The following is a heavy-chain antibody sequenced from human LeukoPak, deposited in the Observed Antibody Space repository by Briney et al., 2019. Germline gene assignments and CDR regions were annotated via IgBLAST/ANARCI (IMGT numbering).Heavy chain of an antibody. Sequence: GGSLRLSCAASGFTFSSYSVNWVRQAPGKGLEWVSSISSSSSYIYYADSVKGRFTISRDNAKNSLYLQMNSLRAEDTAVYYCATDQMGGSSSFDYWGQGTLVTVSS. CDR1: GFTFSSYS. J-gene: IGHJ4*02. D-gene: IGHD6-13*01. V-gene: IGHV3-21*01. CDR2: ISSSSSYI. CDR3: ATDQMGGSSSFDY.